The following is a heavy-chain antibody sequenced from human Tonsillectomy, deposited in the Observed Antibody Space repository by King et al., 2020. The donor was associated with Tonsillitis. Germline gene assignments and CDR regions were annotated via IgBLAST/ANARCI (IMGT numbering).Heavy chain of an antibody. D-gene: IGHD6-19*01. V-gene: IGHV4-39*01. J-gene: IGHJ2*01. CDR1: GGSISSTTYY. Sequence: QLQESGPGLVKPSETLSLTCTVSGGSISSTTYYWGWVRQPPGKGLEWIGSMWYGGKTYYNPSLKIRVTISVDTSKNQFSLKLTSVTAADTAVYYCARPGWPYWYFDLWGRGTLVTVSS. CDR3: ARPGWPYWYFDL. CDR2: MWYGGKT.